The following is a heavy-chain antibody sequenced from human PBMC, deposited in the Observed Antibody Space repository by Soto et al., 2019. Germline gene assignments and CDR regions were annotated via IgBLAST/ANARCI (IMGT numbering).Heavy chain of an antibody. CDR1: GYTFTSYG. Sequence: QVQLVQSGAEVKKPGASVKVSCKASGYTFTSYGISWVRQAPGQGLEWMGWISAYNGNTNYAQKLQGRVTMTTDTSTSTDYMELRSLRSDDTAVYYCARGVQYYDYVWGSYRYTDKGYYFDYWGQGTLVTVSS. CDR2: ISAYNGNT. V-gene: IGHV1-18*04. D-gene: IGHD3-16*02. J-gene: IGHJ4*02. CDR3: ARGVQYYDYVWGSYRYTDKGYYFDY.